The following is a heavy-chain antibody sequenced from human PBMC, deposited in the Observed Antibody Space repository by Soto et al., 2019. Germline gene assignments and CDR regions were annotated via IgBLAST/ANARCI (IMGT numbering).Heavy chain of an antibody. CDR3: ARERPDGARLDP. D-gene: IGHD6-6*01. V-gene: IGHV4-30-4*01. CDR2: IYYSGST. J-gene: IGHJ5*02. Sequence: QVQLQESGRGLVKPSQTLSLTCTVSGGSISSGDYYWSWIRQPPGKGLEWIGYIYYSGSTFYNPSLKSRVTISVDTSKNQFSLKLSSVPAADTAVYYCARERPDGARLDPWGQGTLVTVSS. CDR1: GGSISSGDYY.